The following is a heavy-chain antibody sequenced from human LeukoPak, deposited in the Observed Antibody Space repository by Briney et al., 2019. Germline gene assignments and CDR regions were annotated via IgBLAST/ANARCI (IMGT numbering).Heavy chain of an antibody. V-gene: IGHV4-30-4*01. CDR3: ARAPRWELPPYYFDY. J-gene: IGHJ4*02. CDR2: IYYSGGT. Sequence: SETLSLTCTVSGGSISSGDYYWSWIRQPPGKGLEWIGYIYYSGGTYYNPSLKSRVTISVDTSKNQFSLKLSSVTAADTAVYYCARAPRWELPPYYFDYWGQGTLVTVSS. CDR1: GGSISSGDYY. D-gene: IGHD1-26*01.